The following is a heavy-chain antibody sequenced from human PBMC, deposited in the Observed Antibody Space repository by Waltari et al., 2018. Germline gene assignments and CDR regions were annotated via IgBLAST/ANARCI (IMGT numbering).Heavy chain of an antibody. CDR3: SRDVVSSGWAPRGFES. CDR1: AFTFSTYN. V-gene: IGHV3-21*06. CDR2: ISFAGSYI. Sequence: GQVVESGGGLIKRVWSRRHPCETSAFTFSTYNKTWVRQAPGKGLEWVASISFAGSYIYYADSVKGRFTISRDNAKNSLFLQMSSLRSEDTAVYYCSRDVVSSGWAPRGFESCGQGTLVTVSS. D-gene: IGHD3-22*01. J-gene: IGHJ4*02.